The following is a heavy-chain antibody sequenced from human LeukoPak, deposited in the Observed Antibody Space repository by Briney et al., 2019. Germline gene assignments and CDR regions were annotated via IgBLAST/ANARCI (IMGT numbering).Heavy chain of an antibody. CDR3: ALEGREWELLSYY. CDR1: GFTFSDYY. V-gene: IGHV3-11*01. D-gene: IGHD1-26*01. Sequence: VTPGGSLRLSCAASGFTFSDYYMSWIRQAPGKGLEWVSYISSSGSTIYYADSVKGRFTISRDNAKNSLYLQMNSLRAEDTAVYYCALEGREWELLSYYWGQGTLVTVSS. CDR2: ISSSGSTI. J-gene: IGHJ4*02.